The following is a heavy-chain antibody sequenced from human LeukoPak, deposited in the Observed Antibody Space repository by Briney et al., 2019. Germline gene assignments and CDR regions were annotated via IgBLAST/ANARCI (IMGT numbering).Heavy chain of an antibody. V-gene: IGHV3-21*01. CDR1: GFTFSAYD. CDR3: ARDDASTARASGMDV. J-gene: IGHJ6*04. D-gene: IGHD6-6*01. Sequence: GGSLRLSCAASGFTFSAYDMNWVRQAPGKGLEWVSYISCDSTFVYYADSVKGRLTISRDNAKNSLYLRMESLRGEDTAVHYCARDDASTARASGMDVWGIGTTVTVSS. CDR2: ISCDSTFV.